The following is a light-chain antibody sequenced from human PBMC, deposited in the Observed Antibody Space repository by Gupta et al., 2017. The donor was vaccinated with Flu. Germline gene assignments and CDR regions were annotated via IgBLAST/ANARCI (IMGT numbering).Light chain of an antibody. CDR3: QHENSSPFT. J-gene: IGKJ4*01. CDR2: AAS. V-gene: IGKV1D-16*01. CDR1: QGISSW. Sequence: DIQMTQSPSSLSASVGDRVTITCRASQGISSWLAWYQQKPEKAPKSLIYAASSVQSGVPSRFSGSGYGTDFTLTISSRQPEDFANYYCQHENSSPFTFGRGTXVDIK.